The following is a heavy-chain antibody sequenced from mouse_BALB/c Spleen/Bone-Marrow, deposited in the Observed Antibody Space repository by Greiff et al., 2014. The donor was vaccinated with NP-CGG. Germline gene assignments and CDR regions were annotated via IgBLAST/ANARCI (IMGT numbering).Heavy chain of an antibody. J-gene: IGHJ2*01. Sequence: EVQLVESGPELVKPGASVKLSCKPSGYTFTDYTLHWVKQSHGKSLEWIGGVNPNIGGTSYNQKFKGKASLTVNKSSTTAYMELRSLTSEDSAVYYCARGRWYYWGQGTTLTVSS. CDR2: VNPNIGGT. V-gene: IGHV1-22*01. CDR3: ARGRWYY. D-gene: IGHD2-3*01. CDR1: GYTFTDYT.